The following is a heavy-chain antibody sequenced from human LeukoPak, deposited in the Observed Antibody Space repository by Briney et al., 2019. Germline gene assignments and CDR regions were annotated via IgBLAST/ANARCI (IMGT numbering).Heavy chain of an antibody. D-gene: IGHD6-6*01. CDR1: GGSIGTYY. V-gene: IGHV4-4*07. J-gene: IGHJ4*02. CDR3: ARDRPYSFSSTLFDY. Sequence: SETLSLTWADPGGSIGTYYWSWIRQPAGKGLEWIGRIFPSGSANYNTSLKSRVTLSVDTSKNQFSLRLSFVTAADTAVYYCARDRPYSFSSTLFDYWGQGVLVTVSS. CDR2: IFPSGSA.